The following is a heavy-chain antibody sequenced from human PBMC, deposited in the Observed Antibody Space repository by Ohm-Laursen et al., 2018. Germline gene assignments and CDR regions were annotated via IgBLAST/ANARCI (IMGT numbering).Heavy chain of an antibody. V-gene: IGHV3-21*01. CDR2: ISSSSSYI. Sequence: SLRLSCAASGFTFSSYSMNWVRQAPGKGLEWVSPISSSSSYIYYADSVRGRFTISRDNAKNSLYLQMNSLRAEDTAVYYCARAAGSYPYYFDYWGQGTLVTVSS. CDR1: GFTFSSYS. CDR3: ARAAGSYPYYFDY. D-gene: IGHD1-26*01. J-gene: IGHJ4*02.